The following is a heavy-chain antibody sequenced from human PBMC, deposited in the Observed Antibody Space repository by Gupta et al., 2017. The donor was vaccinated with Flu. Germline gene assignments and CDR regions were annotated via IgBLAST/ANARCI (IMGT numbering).Heavy chain of an antibody. V-gene: IGHV3-20*01. CDR3: ARDHGSRARGMNWYFDL. J-gene: IGHJ2*01. CDR1: GFTFDEYG. CDR2: INGNGATT. D-gene: IGHD5-24*01. Sequence: EVQLLVESGGGVVRPGGSLRLSCVASGFTFDEYGMCWVRQDPGTGLEWVSGINGNGATTDYADSVQGRFTISRDNAKNSLYLQVNSLRAEDTALYHCARDHGSRARGMNWYFDLWGRGTLVTVSS.